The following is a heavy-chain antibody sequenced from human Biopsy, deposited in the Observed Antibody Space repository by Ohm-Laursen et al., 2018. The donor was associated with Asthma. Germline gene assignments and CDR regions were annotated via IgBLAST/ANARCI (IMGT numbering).Heavy chain of an antibody. CDR3: ARGYSGSDRIVYYYSGLEV. J-gene: IGHJ6*02. V-gene: IGHV1-69*13. CDR2: RIPVLGTP. D-gene: IGHD5-12*01. Sequence: GASVKVSCKASGDSFSNYAISWVRQAPGQGLEWMGGRIPVLGTPDHAQMFEGRVTITADESTSTAYMELSSLSSEDTAVYYCARGYSGSDRIVYYYSGLEVWGQGTTVTVSS. CDR1: GDSFSNYA.